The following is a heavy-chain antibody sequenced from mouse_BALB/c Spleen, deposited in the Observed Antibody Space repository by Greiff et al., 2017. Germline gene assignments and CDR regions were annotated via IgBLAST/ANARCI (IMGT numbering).Heavy chain of an antibody. CDR2: ISSGGSYT. D-gene: IGHD2-4*01. V-gene: IGHV5-6*01. J-gene: IGHJ2*01. Sequence: EVKLVESGGDLVKPGGSLKLSCAASGFTFSSYGMSWVRQTPDKRLEWVATISSGGSYTYYPDSVKGRFTISRDNAKNTLYLQMSSLKSEDTAMYYCARGDYDYDGDFDYWGQGTTLTVSS. CDR3: ARGDYDYDGDFDY. CDR1: GFTFSSYG.